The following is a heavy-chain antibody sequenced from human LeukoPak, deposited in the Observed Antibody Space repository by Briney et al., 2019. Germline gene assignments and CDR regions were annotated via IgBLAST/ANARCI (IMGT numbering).Heavy chain of an antibody. V-gene: IGHV3-53*01. Sequence: GGSLRLSCAASGFTVSSNYMSWVRQAPGKGLEWVAVVYGSGRTYSADSVRGRFIISRDYSKDMLYLQMNGLRAEDTAVYYCAREVAYCGGDCYSGIDYWGQGTLVTVSS. J-gene: IGHJ4*02. CDR3: AREVAYCGGDCYSGIDY. CDR2: VYGSGRT. CDR1: GFTVSSNY. D-gene: IGHD2-21*02.